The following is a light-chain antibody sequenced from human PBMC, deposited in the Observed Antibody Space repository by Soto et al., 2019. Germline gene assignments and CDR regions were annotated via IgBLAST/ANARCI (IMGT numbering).Light chain of an antibody. CDR1: QSVSSY. V-gene: IGKV3-11*01. CDR3: QQRSNWQGAT. CDR2: DAS. Sequence: VVTQSPSTLSLSPGERATLSCRASQSVSSYLAWYQQKPGQAPRLLIYDASNRATGIPARFSGSGSGTDFTLTISSLEPEDFAVYYCQQRSNWQGATFGGGTKVDIK. J-gene: IGKJ4*01.